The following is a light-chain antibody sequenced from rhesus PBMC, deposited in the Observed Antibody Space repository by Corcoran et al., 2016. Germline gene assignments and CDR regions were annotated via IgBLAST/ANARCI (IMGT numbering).Light chain of an antibody. CDR3: MQTLQTPFT. Sequence: DIVMTQTPLSLPVTPGEPASISCRSRQSLLDSYGYTHLHWYLQTPGQSPQLLICLGSNRASGVPDRLSGSGACTDFTLKISRVEAEDVGIYYCMQTLQTPFTFGPGTKLDIK. CDR2: LGS. V-gene: IGKV2-78*01. J-gene: IGKJ3*01. CDR1: QSLLDSYGYTH.